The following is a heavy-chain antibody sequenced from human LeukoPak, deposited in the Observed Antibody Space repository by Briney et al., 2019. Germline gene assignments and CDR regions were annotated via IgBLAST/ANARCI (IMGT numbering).Heavy chain of an antibody. D-gene: IGHD2-15*01. CDR3: ARSRMVVAAPFDY. CDR1: GFTFSSYA. CDR2: ISGSGGST. V-gene: IGHV3-23*01. Sequence: PGGSLRLSCAASGFTFSSYAMSWVRQAPGKGLEWVSAISGSGGSTYYADSVKGRLTISRDNSKNTLYLQMSSLRAEDAAVYYCARSRMVVAAPFDYWGQGTLVTVSS. J-gene: IGHJ4*02.